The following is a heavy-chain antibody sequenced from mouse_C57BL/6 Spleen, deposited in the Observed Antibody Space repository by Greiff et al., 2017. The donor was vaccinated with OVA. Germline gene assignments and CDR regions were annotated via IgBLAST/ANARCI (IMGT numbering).Heavy chain of an antibody. CDR2: ISSGGDYI. Sequence: VESGEGLVKPGGSLKLSCAASGFTFSSYAMSWVRQTPEKRLEWVAYISSGGDYIYYADTVKGRFTISRDNARNTLYLQMSSLKSEDTAMYYCTRGYYYGSSYGYFDVWGTGTTVTVSS. CDR1: GFTFSSYA. V-gene: IGHV5-9-1*02. J-gene: IGHJ1*03. D-gene: IGHD1-1*01. CDR3: TRGYYYGSSYGYFDV.